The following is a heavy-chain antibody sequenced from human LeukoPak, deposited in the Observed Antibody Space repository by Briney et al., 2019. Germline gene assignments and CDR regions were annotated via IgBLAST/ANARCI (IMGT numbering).Heavy chain of an antibody. V-gene: IGHV1-18*01. Sequence: ASVKVFCKASGYTFTSYGISWVRQAPGQGLEWMGWISSHNGYTKYAQKFQGRVTMTTDTSMSTAYMELGSLRSDDTAVYYCARRRAVAGVNWFDPWGQGTLVTVSS. CDR3: ARRRAVAGVNWFDP. CDR2: ISSHNGYT. CDR1: GYTFTSYG. D-gene: IGHD6-19*01. J-gene: IGHJ5*02.